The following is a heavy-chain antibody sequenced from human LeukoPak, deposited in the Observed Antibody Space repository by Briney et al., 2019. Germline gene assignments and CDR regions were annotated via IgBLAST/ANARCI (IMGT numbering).Heavy chain of an antibody. V-gene: IGHV1-46*01. Sequence: ASVKVSCKASGYTFTSYYMHWVRQAPGQGPEWMGVISPSGGSTTYAQKFQGRVTLTRDMSTSTDYLELSSLRSDDTAVYYCARALESGQWLEGAYWGQGTLVTVSS. D-gene: IGHD6-19*01. CDR1: GYTFTSYY. CDR3: ARALESGQWLEGAY. CDR2: ISPSGGST. J-gene: IGHJ4*02.